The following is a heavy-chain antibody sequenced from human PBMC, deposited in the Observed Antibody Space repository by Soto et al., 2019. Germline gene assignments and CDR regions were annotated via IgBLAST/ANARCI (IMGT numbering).Heavy chain of an antibody. Sequence: GESLKISCKGSGYTFTSYWIAWVRQMPGKGLEWMGIIYPGDSDTRYSPYFQGQDTISVDKSISTAYLQWGSLKASDTAMYYCARSYGSGSYTTHWGQGTLVTVSS. D-gene: IGHD3-10*01. V-gene: IGHV5-51*01. J-gene: IGHJ4*02. CDR2: IYPGDSDT. CDR1: GYTFTSYW. CDR3: ARSYGSGSYTTH.